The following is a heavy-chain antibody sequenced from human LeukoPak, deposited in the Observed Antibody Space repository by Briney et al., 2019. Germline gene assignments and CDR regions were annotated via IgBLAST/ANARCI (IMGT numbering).Heavy chain of an antibody. CDR2: INPSGGST. Sequence: GAPVKVSCKASGYTFTSYYMHWVRQAPGQGLEWRGIINPSGGSTSYAQKFQGRVTMTRDMSTSTVYMELSSLRSEDPAVYYCARDRGYSYGSFDYWGQGTLVTVSS. CDR3: ARDRGYSYGSFDY. CDR1: GYTFTSYY. J-gene: IGHJ4*02. D-gene: IGHD5-18*01. V-gene: IGHV1-46*01.